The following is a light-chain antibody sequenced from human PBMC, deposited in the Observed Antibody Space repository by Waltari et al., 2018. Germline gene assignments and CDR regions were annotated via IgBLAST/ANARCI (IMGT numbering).Light chain of an antibody. CDR2: ENN. V-gene: IGLV1-51*02. CDR3: ATWDNSLNAGV. CDR1: RSNIGNNY. Sequence: QSVLTQPPSVSAAPGQKVTISCSGTRSNIGNNYVSWYRQLPGTVPKLLIYENNRRPSGVPDRFSGSKSGTSATLCISGLNTGDEADDYCATWDNSLNAGVFGGGTRLTVL. J-gene: IGLJ3*02.